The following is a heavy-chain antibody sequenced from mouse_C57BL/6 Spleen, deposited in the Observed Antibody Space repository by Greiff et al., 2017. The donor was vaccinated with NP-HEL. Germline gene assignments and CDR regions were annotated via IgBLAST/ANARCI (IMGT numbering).Heavy chain of an antibody. V-gene: IGHV3-6*01. D-gene: IGHD2-1*01. J-gene: IGHJ4*01. CDR3: ARVPIYYDAMDY. CDR1: GYSITSGYY. Sequence: VQLQQSGPGLVKPSQSLSLTCSVTGYSITSGYYWNWIRQFPGNKLEWMGYISYDGSNNYNPSLKNRISITRDTSKNQFFLKLNAVTTEDTATYYCARVPIYYDAMDYWGQGTSVTVSS. CDR2: ISYDGSN.